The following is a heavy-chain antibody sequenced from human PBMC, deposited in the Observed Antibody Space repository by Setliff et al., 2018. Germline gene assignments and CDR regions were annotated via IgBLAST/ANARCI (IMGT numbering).Heavy chain of an antibody. CDR1: GGSISSSSYY. Sequence: SETLSLTCTVSGGSISSSSYYWVWIRQPPGKGLDWIGTIYYSGSTNYNPSLKSRVTISLDTSNNQFSLKLSSVTAAETAMYYCARSGDYGSGRLSPWGQGTLVTVSS. CDR2: IYYSGST. V-gene: IGHV4-39*07. CDR3: ARSGDYGSGRLSP. J-gene: IGHJ5*02. D-gene: IGHD3-10*01.